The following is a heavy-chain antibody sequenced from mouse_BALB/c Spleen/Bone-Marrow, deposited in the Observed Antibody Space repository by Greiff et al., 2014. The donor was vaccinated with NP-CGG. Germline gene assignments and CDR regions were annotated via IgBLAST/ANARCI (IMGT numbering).Heavy chain of an antibody. CDR2: IWSDGNT. Sequence: VMLVESGPGLVAPSQSLSITCTVSGFSLTNYGVHRVRQPPGKGLEWLVVIWSDGNTTYNSALKSRLSISKDNSKSQVFLKMNSLQTDDTAMYYCARNPYGNYAMDYWGQGTSVTVSS. D-gene: IGHD2-10*02. J-gene: IGHJ4*01. CDR1: GFSLTNYG. CDR3: ARNPYGNYAMDY. V-gene: IGHV2-6*02.